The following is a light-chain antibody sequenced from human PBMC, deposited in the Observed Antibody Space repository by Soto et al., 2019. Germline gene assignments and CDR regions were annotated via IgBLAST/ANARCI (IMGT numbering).Light chain of an antibody. J-gene: IGLJ3*02. V-gene: IGLV1-44*01. Sequence: QSVLTQPPSASGTPGQRVTISCSGSNSNIDSNTVNWYQQLPGTAPKLLISSFNHRPSGVPDRFSGSKSGSSASLAIRGIQSEDAADYYCAAWDDRLNGWVFGGGTKLTVL. CDR3: AAWDDRLNGWV. CDR1: NSNIDSNT. CDR2: SFN.